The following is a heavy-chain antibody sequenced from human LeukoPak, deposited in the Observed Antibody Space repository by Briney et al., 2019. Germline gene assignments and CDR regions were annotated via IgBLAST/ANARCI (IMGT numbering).Heavy chain of an antibody. D-gene: IGHD2-15*01. Sequence: PETLSLTCTVSGGSTSSSSYYWGWIRQPPGKGLEWIGSIYYSGSTYYNPSLKSRVTISVDTSKNQYSLKLSSVTAADTAVYYCASRYCSGGSCPFDYWGQGTLVTVSS. CDR1: GGSTSSSSYY. CDR2: IYYSGST. J-gene: IGHJ4*02. V-gene: IGHV4-39*01. CDR3: ASRYCSGGSCPFDY.